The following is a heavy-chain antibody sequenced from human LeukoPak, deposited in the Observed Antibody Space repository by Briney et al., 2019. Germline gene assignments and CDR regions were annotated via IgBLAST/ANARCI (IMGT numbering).Heavy chain of an antibody. CDR3: AKDAHRSSIYYYYMDV. J-gene: IGHJ6*03. CDR2: ISWNSRSI. V-gene: IGHV3-9*01. D-gene: IGHD3-10*01. CDR1: GFTFDDYA. Sequence: GRSLRLSCAASGFTFDDYAMHWVRQAPGKGLEWVSGISWNSRSIGYTDSVKGRFTISRDNANNSLYLEMNNLRTEDTALYYCAKDAHRSSIYYYYMDVWGKGTTVTVSS.